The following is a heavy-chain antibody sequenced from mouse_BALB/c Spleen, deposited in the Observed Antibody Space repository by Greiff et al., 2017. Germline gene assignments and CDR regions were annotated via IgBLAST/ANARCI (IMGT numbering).Heavy chain of an antibody. CDR2: IDPANGNT. CDR3: AHSSGFSS. Sequence: EVQLQQSGAELVTPGASVKLSCTASGFNIKDTYMHWVKQRPEQGLEWIGRIDPANGNTKYDPKFQGKATITADTSSNTAYLQLSSLTSEDTAVYYCAHSSGFSSWGQGTLVTVSA. J-gene: IGHJ3*01. D-gene: IGHD3-1*01. CDR1: GFNIKDTY. V-gene: IGHV14-3*02.